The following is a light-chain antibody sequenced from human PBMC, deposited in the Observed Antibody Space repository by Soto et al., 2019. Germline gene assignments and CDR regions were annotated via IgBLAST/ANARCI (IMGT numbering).Light chain of an antibody. CDR2: GAS. V-gene: IGKV3-20*01. CDR1: QSVSSTY. Sequence: EIVLTQSPGTLSLSPGERATLSCRASQSVSSTYLAWYQQKPCQAPRLLIYGASSRATGIPDRFIGSGSGSDFTLTNSRLEPEDFAVYYCQHYGSLVLTFGGGTKVEIK. CDR3: QHYGSLVLT. J-gene: IGKJ4*01.